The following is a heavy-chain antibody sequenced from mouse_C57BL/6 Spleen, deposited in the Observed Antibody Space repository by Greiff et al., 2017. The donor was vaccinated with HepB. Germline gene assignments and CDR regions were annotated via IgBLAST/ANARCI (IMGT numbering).Heavy chain of an antibody. V-gene: IGHV5-4*01. D-gene: IGHD3-3*01. Sequence: DVHLVESGGGLVKPGGSLKLSCAASGFTFSSYAMSWVRQTPEKRLEWVATISDGGSYTYYPDNVKGRFTISRDNAKNNLYLQMSHLKSEDTAMYYCARGDSFFDYWGQGTTLTVSS. J-gene: IGHJ2*01. CDR2: ISDGGSYT. CDR1: GFTFSSYA. CDR3: ARGDSFFDY.